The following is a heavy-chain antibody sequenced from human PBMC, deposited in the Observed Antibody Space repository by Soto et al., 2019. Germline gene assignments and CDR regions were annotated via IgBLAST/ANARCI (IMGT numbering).Heavy chain of an antibody. D-gene: IGHD2-15*01. CDR1: GFTFSSYA. V-gene: IGHV3-23*01. CDR2: ISGGGGST. CDR3: AKGSSSSGGRKYNFDY. J-gene: IGHJ4*02. Sequence: EVQLLESGGGLVQPGGSLRVSCAASGFTFSSYAMSWVRQAPGMGLEWVSDISGGGGSTYSADSVKGRFSISRDNSKNTLYLQMNSLRAEDTAVYYCAKGSSSSGGRKYNFDYWGQGTLVTVSS.